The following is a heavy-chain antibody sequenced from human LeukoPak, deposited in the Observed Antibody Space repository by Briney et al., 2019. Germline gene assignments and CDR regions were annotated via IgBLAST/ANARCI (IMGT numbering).Heavy chain of an antibody. CDR2: ISRSGSTI. V-gene: IGHV3-48*03. CDR1: GFTFSSYE. J-gene: IGHJ4*02. CDR3: ARDGGAVRGVIIRGDYFDY. Sequence: GGSLRLSCAASGFTFSSYEMNWVRQAPGKGLEWVSYISRSGSTIYYADSVKGRFTISRDSAKNSLYLQMNSLRAEDTAVYYCARDGGAVRGVIIRGDYFDYWGQGTLVTVSS. D-gene: IGHD3-10*01.